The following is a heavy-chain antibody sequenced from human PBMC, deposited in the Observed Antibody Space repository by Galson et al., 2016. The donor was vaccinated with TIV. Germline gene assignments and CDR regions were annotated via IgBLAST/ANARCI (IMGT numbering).Heavy chain of an antibody. CDR2: IYWDDEK. Sequence: PALVKPTQTVTLTCTFSGFSLSSNGVGVGWIRQPPGKALEWLALIYWDDEKRYNPSLESRLSIIKDTSKNKVDLTLTNVDPVDTATYYCAHRRPLTYYFDFWGQGALVTVSS. CDR1: GFSLSSNGVG. CDR3: AHRRPLTYYFDF. J-gene: IGHJ4*02. V-gene: IGHV2-5*02.